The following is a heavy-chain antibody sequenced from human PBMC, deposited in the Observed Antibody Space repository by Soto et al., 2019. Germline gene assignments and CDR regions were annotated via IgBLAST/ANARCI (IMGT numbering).Heavy chain of an antibody. D-gene: IGHD3-22*01. CDR1: GGSISNSHYY. J-gene: IGHJ5*02. CDR2: IYYGGST. Sequence: QLQLQESGPGLVKPSETLSLSCTVSGGSISNSHYYWGWIRQPPGKGLEWIGRIYYGGSTYYNPSLKSRVTISVDTSKNYFSLKLNSVTAADTAVYYCSRLDSSGGWFDPWGQGTLVTVSS. V-gene: IGHV4-39*02. CDR3: SRLDSSGGWFDP.